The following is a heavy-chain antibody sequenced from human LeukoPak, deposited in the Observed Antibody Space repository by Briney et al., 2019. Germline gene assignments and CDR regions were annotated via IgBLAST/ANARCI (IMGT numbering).Heavy chain of an antibody. V-gene: IGHV3-30*02. Sequence: PGGSLRLSCAASGFTFSSHGMHWVRQAPGKGLEWVAFIRHDGSNKYYADSVKGRFTISRDNSKNTLYVQMNGLRAEDTAVYYCAKDRSDYYYDTTGPLNYWGQGTLVTVSS. CDR2: IRHDGSNK. CDR3: AKDRSDYYYDTTGPLNY. J-gene: IGHJ4*02. D-gene: IGHD3-22*01. CDR1: GFTFSSHG.